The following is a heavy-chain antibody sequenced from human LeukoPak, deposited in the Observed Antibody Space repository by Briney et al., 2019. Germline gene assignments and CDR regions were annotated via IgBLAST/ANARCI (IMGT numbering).Heavy chain of an antibody. V-gene: IGHV4-61*03. CDR3: ARTSRHFYGSGSNLTPWPADMDV. Sequence: SEALSLTCTVSGGSISSGDYYWSWIRQPPGKGLEWIGYIYYSGSTHYNPSLNSRVTISMDTSKNHFSLKLSSVTAADTAIYYCARTSRHFYGSGSNLTPWPADMDVWGQGTKVTVSS. CDR2: IYYSGST. D-gene: IGHD3-10*01. CDR1: GGSISSGDYY. J-gene: IGHJ6*02.